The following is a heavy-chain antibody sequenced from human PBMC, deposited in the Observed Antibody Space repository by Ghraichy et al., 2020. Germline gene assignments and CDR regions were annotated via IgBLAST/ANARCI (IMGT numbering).Heavy chain of an antibody. Sequence: LSLTCAVSEFTFDGYPMTWVRQAPGKGLDWVSALGADGRSTFYADSVKGRFTISRDKSKRSMYLQMNSLRADDTAVYYCAKEGGRLGEGAFDVWGQGTKVTVSS. V-gene: IGHV3-23*01. CDR1: EFTFDGYP. CDR2: LGADGRST. CDR3: AKEGGRLGEGAFDV. J-gene: IGHJ3*01. D-gene: IGHD3-10*01.